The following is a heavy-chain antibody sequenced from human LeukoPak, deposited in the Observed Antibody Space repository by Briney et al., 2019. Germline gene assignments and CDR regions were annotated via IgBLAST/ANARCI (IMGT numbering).Heavy chain of an antibody. Sequence: GGSLRLSCAASGFTFSSYEMNWVRQAPGKGLEWVSYISSSGSTIYYADSVKGRFTISRDNAKNSLSLQMNSLRVEDTAVYYCARDSQGYGDPIDYWGQGTLVTVSS. D-gene: IGHD4-17*01. J-gene: IGHJ4*02. V-gene: IGHV3-48*03. CDR3: ARDSQGYGDPIDY. CDR1: GFTFSSYE. CDR2: ISSSGSTI.